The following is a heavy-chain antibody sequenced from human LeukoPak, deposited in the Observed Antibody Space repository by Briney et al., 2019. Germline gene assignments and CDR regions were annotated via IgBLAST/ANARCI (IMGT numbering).Heavy chain of an antibody. Sequence: GESLKNSCKGSGYSFTSYWIGGVRQMPGKGLEWMGIIYPGDSDTRYSPSFQGQVTISADKSISTAYLQWSSLKASDTAMYYCARHSRYGSGRYYYYMDVWGKGTTVTVSS. J-gene: IGHJ6*03. CDR2: IYPGDSDT. CDR3: ARHSRYGSGRYYYYMDV. V-gene: IGHV5-51*01. D-gene: IGHD6-19*01. CDR1: GYSFTSYW.